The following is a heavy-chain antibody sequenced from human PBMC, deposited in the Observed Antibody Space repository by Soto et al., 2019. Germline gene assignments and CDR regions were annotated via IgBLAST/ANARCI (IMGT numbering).Heavy chain of an antibody. Sequence: ASVKVSCKASGYTFTGYYMHWVRQAPGQGLEWMGWINPNSGGTNYAQKFQGWVTMTRDTSISTAYMELSRLRSDDTAVYYCARTHGNSSSQRVFDYWGQGTLVTVSS. CDR3: ARTHGNSSSQRVFDY. J-gene: IGHJ4*02. V-gene: IGHV1-2*04. D-gene: IGHD6-6*01. CDR2: INPNSGGT. CDR1: GYTFTGYY.